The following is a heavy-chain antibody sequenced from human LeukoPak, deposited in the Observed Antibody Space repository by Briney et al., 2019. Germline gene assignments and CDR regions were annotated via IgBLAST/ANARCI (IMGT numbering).Heavy chain of an antibody. J-gene: IGHJ6*02. CDR3: AKVLSLTQYYWYGMDV. CDR2: ISESDGRT. CDR1: GFTFSTYA. Sequence: PGGSLRLSCAASGFTFSTYAMNWVRRAPGKGLEWVSGISESDGRTYYADSVKGRFTISRDNSKNTLYLQINSLRVEDTAVYYCAKVLSLTQYYWYGMDVWGQGTTVVVSS. V-gene: IGHV3-23*01. D-gene: IGHD2/OR15-2a*01.